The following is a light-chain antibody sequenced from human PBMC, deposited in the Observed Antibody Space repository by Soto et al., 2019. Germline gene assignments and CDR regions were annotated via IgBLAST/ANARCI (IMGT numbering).Light chain of an antibody. J-gene: IGKJ1*01. Sequence: EIVMTQSPATLSVSPGERATLSGRARQRVSSNLALYQQKPGQAPRLLIYVASTRANGIPPRFSGSGYGTEFPLTISRLHDEDFATYSCKQYKNVPPWTFCQGTTVEI. CDR2: VAS. CDR1: QRVSSN. CDR3: KQYKNVPPWT. V-gene: IGKV3-15*01.